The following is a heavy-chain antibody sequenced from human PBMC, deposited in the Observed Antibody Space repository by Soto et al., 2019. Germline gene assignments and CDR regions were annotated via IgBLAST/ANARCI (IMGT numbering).Heavy chain of an antibody. D-gene: IGHD6-6*01. CDR2: INPSGGST. J-gene: IGHJ3*02. CDR3: ARSQYSSSSPGPGDAFDI. V-gene: IGHV1-46*03. CDR1: GYTFTSYY. Sequence: ASVKVSCKASGYTFTSYYMHWVRQAPGQGLEWMGIINPSGGSTSYAQKFQGRVTMTRDTSTSTVYMELSSLRSEDTAVYYCARSQYSSSSPGPGDAFDIWGQGTMVTVSS.